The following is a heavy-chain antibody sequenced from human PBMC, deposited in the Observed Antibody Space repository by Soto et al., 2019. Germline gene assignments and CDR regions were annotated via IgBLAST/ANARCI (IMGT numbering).Heavy chain of an antibody. Sequence: QVQLVQSGAEVKKPGASVKVSCKASGYTFTSYDINWVRQASGQGLEWMGWMNLNSGARGYAQKFQGRVTMTRDTSKSTAYMELSSLRSDDTAMYYCERTNGDFDYWGQGTLVTVSS. CDR2: MNLNSGAR. V-gene: IGHV1-8*01. D-gene: IGHD4-17*01. J-gene: IGHJ4*02. CDR1: GYTFTSYD. CDR3: ERTNGDFDY.